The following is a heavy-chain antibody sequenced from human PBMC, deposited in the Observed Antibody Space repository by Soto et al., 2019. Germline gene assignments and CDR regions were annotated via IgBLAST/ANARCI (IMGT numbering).Heavy chain of an antibody. Sequence: GGSLRLSCAASGFTFSSYGMHWVRQAPGKGLEWVAVISYDGSNKYYADSVKGRFTISRDNSKNTLYLQMNSLRAEDTAVYYCAKDSQQLEERPYFDYWGQGTLVTVSS. CDR1: GFTFSSYG. V-gene: IGHV3-30*18. J-gene: IGHJ4*02. CDR2: ISYDGSNK. D-gene: IGHD5-18*01. CDR3: AKDSQQLEERPYFDY.